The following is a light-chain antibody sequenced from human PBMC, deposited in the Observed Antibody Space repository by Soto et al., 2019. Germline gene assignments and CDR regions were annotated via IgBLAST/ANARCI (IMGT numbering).Light chain of an antibody. Sequence: SYELTQPPSVSVAPGQTARVTCGGSDIGSKSVHWYQQKPGQAPVMVVYDDRERPSGVPERISGSNSGTTATLTISRVEVGDEADYYCQVWDSVGDRPVFGGGTTLTVL. CDR1: DIGSKS. CDR3: QVWDSVGDRPV. CDR2: DDR. V-gene: IGLV3-21*02. J-gene: IGLJ3*02.